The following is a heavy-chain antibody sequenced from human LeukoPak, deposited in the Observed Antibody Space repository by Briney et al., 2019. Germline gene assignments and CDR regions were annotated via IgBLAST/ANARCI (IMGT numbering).Heavy chain of an antibody. V-gene: IGHV3-33*01. CDR2: IWYYGSNK. D-gene: IGHD4-23*01. Sequence: PGGSLRLSSAASGFTFSSYGMHWVRQAPGKGLEWVAVIWYYGSNKYYADSVKGRFTISRDNSKNTLYLQMNSLRAEDTAVYYCARALSRWALDYWGQGTLVTVSS. CDR1: GFTFSSYG. CDR3: ARALSRWALDY. J-gene: IGHJ4*02.